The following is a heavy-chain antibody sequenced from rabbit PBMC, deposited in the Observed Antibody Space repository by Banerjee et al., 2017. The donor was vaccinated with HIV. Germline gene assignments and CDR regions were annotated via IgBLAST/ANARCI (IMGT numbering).Heavy chain of an antibody. CDR3: ARIYVGYNGYDYGNL. J-gene: IGHJ4*01. V-gene: IGHV1S7*01. Sequence: QLKESGGGLVQPGGSLKLSCKASGFDFSSYYMSWVRQAPGKGLEWIGYIDPVFGSTYYASWVNGRFTISSHNAQNTLYLQLNSLTAADTATYFCARIYVGYNGYDYGNLWGPGTLVTVS. CDR2: IDPVFGST. CDR1: GFDFSSYY. D-gene: IGHD6-1*01.